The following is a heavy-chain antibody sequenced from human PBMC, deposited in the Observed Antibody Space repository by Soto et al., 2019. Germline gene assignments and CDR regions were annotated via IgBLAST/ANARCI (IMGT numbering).Heavy chain of an antibody. V-gene: IGHV3-30-3*01. J-gene: IGHJ4*02. CDR2: ISSDVVNY. CDR3: ARGGAWTPEGLGY. Sequence: QVQLVESGGGVVQPGRSLRLSCAASGFTFSSFAMHWVRQAPGKGLEWLAVISSDVVNYYYAESVKGRFTISRDNSKNTRYLQMNSLGKEHTAFFYCARGGAWTPEGLGYWGQGTLVTVSS. D-gene: IGHD2-15*01. CDR1: GFTFSSFA.